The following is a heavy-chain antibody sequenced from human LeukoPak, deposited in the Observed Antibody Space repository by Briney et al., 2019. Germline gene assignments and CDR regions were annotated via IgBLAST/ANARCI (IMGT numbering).Heavy chain of an antibody. CDR1: GFTFSTYW. Sequence: GGSLRLSCAASGFTFSTYWMSWVRQAPGKGLEWVAFIRYDESNKYYGDSVKGRFTISRDNSKNTLYLQMNSLRAEDTAVYYCAKDLNSSWYSYFQHWGQGTLVTVSS. D-gene: IGHD6-13*01. CDR3: AKDLNSSWYSYFQH. J-gene: IGHJ1*01. V-gene: IGHV3-30*02. CDR2: IRYDESNK.